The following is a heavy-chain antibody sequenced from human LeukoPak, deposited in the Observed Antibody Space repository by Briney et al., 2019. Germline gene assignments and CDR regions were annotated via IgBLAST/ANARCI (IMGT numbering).Heavy chain of an antibody. Sequence: PSETLSLTCTVSGGSISSNSYYWGWIRQPPGKGLEWIGYILSSGSTNYNPSVKSRVTISVDTSKNQFSLKLSSVTAADTAVYYCARTNQISETAFDIWGQGTMVIVSS. CDR1: GGSISSNSYY. D-gene: IGHD1-14*01. CDR2: ILSSGST. J-gene: IGHJ3*02. CDR3: ARTNQISETAFDI. V-gene: IGHV4-61*05.